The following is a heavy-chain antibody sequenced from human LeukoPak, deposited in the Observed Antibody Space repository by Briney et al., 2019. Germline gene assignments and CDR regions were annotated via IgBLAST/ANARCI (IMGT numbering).Heavy chain of an antibody. CDR1: GFTVSSNY. D-gene: IGHD2/OR15-2a*01. CDR3: AREGPRGNSQFDY. J-gene: IGHJ4*02. Sequence: PGGSLRLSCAASGFTVSSNYMNWVRQAPGKGPEWVSVIYSGGSTYYADSVKGRLTISRDNSKNTLYLQMNSLRAEDTAIYYCAREGPRGNSQFDYWGQGTLVTVSS. CDR2: IYSGGST. V-gene: IGHV3-53*01.